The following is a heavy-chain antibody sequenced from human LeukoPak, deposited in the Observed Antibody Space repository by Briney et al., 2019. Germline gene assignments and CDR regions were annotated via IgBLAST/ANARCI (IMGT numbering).Heavy chain of an antibody. D-gene: IGHD2-15*01. CDR1: GFTFSSYG. Sequence: GGSLRLSCAASGFTFSSYGMHWVRQAPGKGLEWVAVISYDGSNKYYADSVKGRFTISRDNAKNSLYLQMNSLRAEDTAVYYCARGSFFAAFDIWGQGTMVTVSS. CDR3: ARGSFFAAFDI. CDR2: ISYDGSNK. V-gene: IGHV3-30*03. J-gene: IGHJ3*02.